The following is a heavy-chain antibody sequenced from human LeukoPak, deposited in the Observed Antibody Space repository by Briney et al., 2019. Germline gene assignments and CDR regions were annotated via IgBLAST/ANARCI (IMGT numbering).Heavy chain of an antibody. D-gene: IGHD1-26*01. CDR2: ISAGGGIT. CDR1: AFTFSSYG. CDR3: AKDRTGAPEEFDY. J-gene: IGHJ4*02. Sequence: GGSLRLSCAASAFTFSSYGMSWVRQAPGKGLEWVSAISAGGGITYYADSVKGRLTISGDNSKNTLYLQMNSLRAEDTAVYYCAKDRTGAPEEFDYWGQGTLVTVSS. V-gene: IGHV3-23*01.